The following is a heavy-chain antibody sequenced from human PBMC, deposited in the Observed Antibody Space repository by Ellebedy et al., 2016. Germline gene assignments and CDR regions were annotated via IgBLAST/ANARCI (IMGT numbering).Heavy chain of an antibody. D-gene: IGHD3-3*01. CDR3: ARESDDFSSGSAWYYYMDV. V-gene: IGHV4-4*07. CDR2: MFYSGST. Sequence: SETLSLTXAVSGASIYDYYWTWIRQPAGKGLEWIGRMFYSGSTNYNPSLRSRATMSLDTSNNQFSLTLTSVTAADTAVYYCARESDDFSSGSAWYYYMDVWGKGATVTVSS. J-gene: IGHJ6*03. CDR1: GASIYDYY.